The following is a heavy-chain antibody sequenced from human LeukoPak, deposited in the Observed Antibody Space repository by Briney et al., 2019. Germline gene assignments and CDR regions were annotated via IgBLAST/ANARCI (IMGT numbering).Heavy chain of an antibody. D-gene: IGHD1-26*01. Sequence: ASVTVSCKASGYTFTSYYMHWVRQAPGQGLEWMGIINPSGGSTSYAQKSQGRVTMTRDMSTSTVYMELSSLRSEDTAVYYCARGLVGATTGYGYWGQGTLVTVSS. V-gene: IGHV1-46*01. J-gene: IGHJ4*02. CDR1: GYTFTSYY. CDR3: ARGLVGATTGYGY. CDR2: INPSGGST.